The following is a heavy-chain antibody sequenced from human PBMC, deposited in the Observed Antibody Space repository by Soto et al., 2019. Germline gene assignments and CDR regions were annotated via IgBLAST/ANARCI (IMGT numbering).Heavy chain of an antibody. V-gene: IGHV3-23*01. Sequence: EVQLLESGGALVQPGGSLRLSCAASEFTFRYYAMSWVRQAPGTGLEWVSAISNSGGSTYYADSVKGRLTISRDNSKTTLYLQMNSLRAEDTAVYYCAQVGSLGGYWGQGSLVTVSS. D-gene: IGHD2-15*01. CDR2: ISNSGGST. J-gene: IGHJ4*02. CDR3: AQVGSLGGY. CDR1: EFTFRYYA.